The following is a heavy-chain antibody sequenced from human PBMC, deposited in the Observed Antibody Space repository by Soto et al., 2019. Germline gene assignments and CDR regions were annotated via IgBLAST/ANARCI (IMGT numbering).Heavy chain of an antibody. CDR2: ISAYNGNT. D-gene: IGHD2-15*01. V-gene: IGHV1-18*01. J-gene: IGHJ4*02. CDR3: ARVLYCSGGSCYAAPFDY. Sequence: QVQQVQSGAEVKKPGASVKVSCKASGYTFTSYGISWVRQAPGQGLEWMGWISAYNGNTNYAQKLQGRVTMTTDTSTSTAYMDLRSLRSDDTAVYYCARVLYCSGGSCYAAPFDYWGQGTLVTVSS. CDR1: GYTFTSYG.